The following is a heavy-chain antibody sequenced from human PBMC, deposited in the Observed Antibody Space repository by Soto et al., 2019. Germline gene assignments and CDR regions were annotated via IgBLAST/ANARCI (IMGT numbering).Heavy chain of an antibody. V-gene: IGHV4-30-4*01. D-gene: IGHD3-22*01. J-gene: IGHJ2*01. CDR3: ARDPNLNYYDSSGPDWYFDL. CDR2: IYYSGST. CDR1: GGSISSGDYY. Sequence: QVQLQESGPGLVKPSQTLSLTCTVSGGSISSGDYYWSWIRQPPGKGLEWIGYIYYSGSTYYNPSLKSRVTISVDTSKNQFSLKLSSVTAADTAVYYCARDPNLNYYDSSGPDWYFDLWGRGTLVTVSS.